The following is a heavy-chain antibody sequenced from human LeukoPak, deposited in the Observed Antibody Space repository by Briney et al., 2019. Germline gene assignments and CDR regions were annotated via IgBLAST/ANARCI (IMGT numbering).Heavy chain of an antibody. J-gene: IGHJ4*02. D-gene: IGHD3-22*01. CDR3: ASSSGYYYDLDY. CDR2: INSDGSST. Sequence: GGSLRLSCAASGFTFSAFWMHWVRQAPGKGLVWVSRINSDGSSTTYADSVKGRFTISRDNSKNTLYLQMNSLRAEDTAVYYCASSSGYYYDLDYWGQGTLVTVSS. CDR1: GFTFSAFW. V-gene: IGHV3-74*01.